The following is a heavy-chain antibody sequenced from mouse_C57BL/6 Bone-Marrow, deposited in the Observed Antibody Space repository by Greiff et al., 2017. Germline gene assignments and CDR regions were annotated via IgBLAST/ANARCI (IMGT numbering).Heavy chain of an antibody. CDR3: ASLLLGPEDY. V-gene: IGHV1-69*01. CDR1: GYTFTSYW. D-gene: IGHD4-1*01. Sequence: QVQLMQPGAELVMPGASVKLSCKASGYTFTSYWMNWVKQRPGQGLEWIGELDPSGSYTNYNQKFKGKSTLTVDKSSSTAYMQLSSLTSEDSAVYYCASLLLGPEDYWGQGTTLTVSS. CDR2: LDPSGSYT. J-gene: IGHJ2*01.